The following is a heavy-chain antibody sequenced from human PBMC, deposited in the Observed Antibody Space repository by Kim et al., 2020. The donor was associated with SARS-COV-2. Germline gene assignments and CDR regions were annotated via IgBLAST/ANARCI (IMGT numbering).Heavy chain of an antibody. J-gene: IGHJ4*02. CDR3: AKRNYYDSSVYLYDY. CDR2: ISGNGGST. CDR1: GFTFSAYA. D-gene: IGHD3-22*01. V-gene: IGHV3-23*01. Sequence: GGSLRLSCEASGFTFSAYAMSWVRQAPGKGLEWVSAISGNGGSTSYADSVKGRFTISRDNSKNTLYLQMNSLRAEDTAVYYCAKRNYYDSSVYLYDYWGQGALVTVSS.